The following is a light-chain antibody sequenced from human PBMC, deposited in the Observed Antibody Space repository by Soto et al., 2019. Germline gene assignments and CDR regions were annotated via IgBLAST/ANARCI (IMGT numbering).Light chain of an antibody. CDR1: QSVSNNY. Sequence: EIVLTQSPGTLSLSPGERATLSCRASQSVSNNYLAWYQQKPGQAPRLLICGASNRATGIPDRFSGSGSGTDFTLTISSLEPEDFAVYYCQQRSNWPSITFGQGTRLEIK. J-gene: IGKJ5*01. CDR3: QQRSNWPSIT. V-gene: IGKV3D-20*02. CDR2: GAS.